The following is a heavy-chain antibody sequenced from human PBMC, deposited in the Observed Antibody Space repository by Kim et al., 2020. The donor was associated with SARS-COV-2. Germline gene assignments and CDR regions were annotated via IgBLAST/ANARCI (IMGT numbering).Heavy chain of an antibody. Sequence: TYYADSVKGRFTISRDNSKNTLYLQMGSLRPDDTAVYYCVKGKEIADSPYWGQGTLVTVSS. D-gene: IGHD6-13*01. J-gene: IGHJ4*02. CDR3: VKGKEIADSPY. CDR2: T. V-gene: IGHV3-64D*06.